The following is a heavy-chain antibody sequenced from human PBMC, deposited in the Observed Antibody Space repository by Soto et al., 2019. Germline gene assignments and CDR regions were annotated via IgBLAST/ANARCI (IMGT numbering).Heavy chain of an antibody. CDR2: IYYSGST. CDR1: GGTISSGGYY. V-gene: IGHV4-31*03. CDR3: AKDQHYYASSGYYL. Sequence: TLTLTCTVSGGTISSGGYYWSWIRQHPGKGLEWIGYIYYSGSTYYNPSLKRRVTISVDTSKNQFSLKLSSVTAADTAVYYCAKDQHYYASSGYYLWGQARLVTVSS. J-gene: IGHJ5*02. D-gene: IGHD3-22*01.